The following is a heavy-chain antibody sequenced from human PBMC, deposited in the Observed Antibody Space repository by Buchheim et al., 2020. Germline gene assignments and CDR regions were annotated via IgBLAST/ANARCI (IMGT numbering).Heavy chain of an antibody. D-gene: IGHD3-22*01. CDR2: INHSGST. CDR3: ARLEGGNYYDSSGNWFDP. J-gene: IGHJ5*02. V-gene: IGHV4-34*01. CDR1: GGSFSGYY. Sequence: QVQLQESGPGLVKPSETLSLTCAVYGGSFSGYYWSWIRQPPGKGLEWIGEINHSGSTNYNPSLKSRVTISVDTSKNQFSLKLSSVTAADTAVYYCARLEGGNYYDSSGNWFDPWGQGTL.